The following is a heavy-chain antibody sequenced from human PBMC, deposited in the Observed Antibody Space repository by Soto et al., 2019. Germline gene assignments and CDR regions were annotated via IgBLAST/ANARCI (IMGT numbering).Heavy chain of an antibody. CDR1: GASINSAAYY. D-gene: IGHD3-16*02. CDR2: ISYSGYT. Sequence: SETLSLTCTVSGASINSAAYYWSWIRQRPGEGLEWIGFISYSGYTFQNPSLKSRLLLSVATSKNQFSLELSFVTAADTAVYYCARGPTPSWSSYRFSYFDSWGPGSLVTVSS. J-gene: IGHJ4*01. CDR3: ARGPTPSWSSYRFSYFDS. V-gene: IGHV4-31*03.